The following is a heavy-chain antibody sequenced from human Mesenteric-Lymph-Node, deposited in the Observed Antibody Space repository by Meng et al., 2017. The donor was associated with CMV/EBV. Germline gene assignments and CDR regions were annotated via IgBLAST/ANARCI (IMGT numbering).Heavy chain of an antibody. J-gene: IGHJ4*02. D-gene: IGHD6-6*01. CDR3: TTYSSSRPPN. CDR1: GFTVSSNY. Sequence: GGSLRLTCAASGFTVSSNYMSWVRQAPGKGLEWVGRIKSKADGGTTDYAAPVKGRFTISRDDSKNTLYLQMNSLKTEDTAVYYCTTYSSSRPPNWGQGTLVTVSS. V-gene: IGHV3-15*01. CDR2: IKSKADGGTT.